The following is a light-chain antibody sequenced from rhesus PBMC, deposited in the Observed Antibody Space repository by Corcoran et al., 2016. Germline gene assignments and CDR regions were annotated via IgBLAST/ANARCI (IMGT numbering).Light chain of an antibody. CDR2: KAS. Sequence: DIQMTQSPSSLSASVGDKVTITCRASQGISSWLAWYHQKPGKAPKLLIYKASMLQSGVPSRFSGNGSGTDFTRTISSLQPEDFATYDCLQYSRSPRTFGQGTKVEIK. CDR1: QGISSW. V-gene: IGKV1-22*01. J-gene: IGKJ1*01. CDR3: LQYSRSPRT.